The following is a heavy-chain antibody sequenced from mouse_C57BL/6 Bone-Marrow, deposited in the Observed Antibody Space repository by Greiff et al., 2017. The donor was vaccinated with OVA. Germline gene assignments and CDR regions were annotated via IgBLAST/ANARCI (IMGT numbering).Heavy chain of an antibody. Sequence: VKLMESGAELVRPGTSVKMSCKASGYTFTNYWIGWAKQRPGHGLEWIGDIYPGGGYTNYNEKFKGKATLTADKSSSTAYMQFSSLTSEDSAIYYCARKGVLRTYWYFDVWGTGTTVTVSS. CDR3: ARKGVLRTYWYFDV. CDR2: IYPGGGYT. D-gene: IGHD1-1*01. CDR1: GYTFTNYW. J-gene: IGHJ1*03. V-gene: IGHV1-63*01.